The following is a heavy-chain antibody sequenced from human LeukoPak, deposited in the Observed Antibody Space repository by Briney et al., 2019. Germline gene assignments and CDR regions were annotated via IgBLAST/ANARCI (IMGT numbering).Heavy chain of an antibody. CDR1: GLTFSSYA. J-gene: IGHJ4*02. D-gene: IGHD2-15*01. V-gene: IGHV3-23*01. CDR3: AKDTALDCSGGSCYRIFDY. CDR2: ISGSGGST. Sequence: GGSLRLSCAASGLTFSSYAMSWVRQAPGKGLEWVSAISGSGGSTYYADSVKGRFTISRDNSKNTLYLQMNSLRAEDTAVYYCAKDTALDCSGGSCYRIFDYWGQGTLVTVSS.